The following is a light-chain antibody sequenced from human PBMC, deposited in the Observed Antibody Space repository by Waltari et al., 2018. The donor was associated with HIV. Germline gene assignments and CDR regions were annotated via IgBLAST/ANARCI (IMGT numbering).Light chain of an antibody. CDR3: QQYAESPRT. CDR2: DSS. V-gene: IGKV3-20*01. Sequence: IVLTQSPGTLSLSPGERATLSCRTSKSVSEGYIAWYQLKPGQPPTLLIYDSSKRATGIPDRFSGSGSGTDFTLTVSRLETEDFAVYFCQQYAESPRTFGQGTKVDVK. J-gene: IGKJ1*01. CDR1: KSVSEGY.